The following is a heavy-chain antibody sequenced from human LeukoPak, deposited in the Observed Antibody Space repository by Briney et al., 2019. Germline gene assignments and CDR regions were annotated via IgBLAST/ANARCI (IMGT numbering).Heavy chain of an antibody. CDR3: ARVGRSGWYEGDH. CDR1: GFTFSSYG. D-gene: IGHD6-19*01. V-gene: IGHV3-33*01. J-gene: IGHJ4*02. Sequence: PGGSLRLSCAASGFTFSSYGMHWVRQAPGKGLEWVAVIWYDGSNKYYADSVKGRFTISRDNSKNTLYLQMNSLRAEDTAVYYCARVGRSGWYEGDHWGQGTLVTVSS. CDR2: IWYDGSNK.